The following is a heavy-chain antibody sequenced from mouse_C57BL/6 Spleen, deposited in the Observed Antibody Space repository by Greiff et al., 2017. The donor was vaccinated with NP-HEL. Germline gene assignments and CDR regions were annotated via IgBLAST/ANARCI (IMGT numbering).Heavy chain of an antibody. J-gene: IGHJ3*01. CDR1: GYTFTSYW. D-gene: IGHD4-1*01. V-gene: IGHV1-64*01. Sequence: VQLQQSGAELVKPGASVKLSCKASGYTFTSYWMHWVKQRPGQGLEWIGMIHPNSGSTNYNEKFKSKATLTVDKSSSTAYMQLSSLTSEDSAVYYCARSHTGGEFAYWGQGTLVTVSA. CDR2: IHPNSGST. CDR3: ARSHTGGEFAY.